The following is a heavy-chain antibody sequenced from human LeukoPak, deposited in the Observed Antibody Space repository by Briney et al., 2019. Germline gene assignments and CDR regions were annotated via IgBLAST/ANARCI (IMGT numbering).Heavy chain of an antibody. D-gene: IGHD1-26*01. Sequence: PSGTLSLTCPLSGASISRYYWSWIRQPAGKGLEWIGRILTSGSTTYNPSLRSRVPMSLDTSNNQSSLKLRSLTAADRPVFYCASRYSGNYYLFDYWGEGTLVTVS. V-gene: IGHV4-4*07. CDR2: ILTSGST. J-gene: IGHJ4*02. CDR1: GASISRYY. CDR3: ASRYSGNYYLFDY.